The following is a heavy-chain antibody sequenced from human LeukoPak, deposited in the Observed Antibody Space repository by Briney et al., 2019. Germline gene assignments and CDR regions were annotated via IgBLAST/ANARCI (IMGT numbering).Heavy chain of an antibody. D-gene: IGHD4-11*01. CDR1: GFTFSSYA. CDR3: ARGYSNYGYTFDM. CDR2: ISSSSSYI. V-gene: IGHV3-21*01. Sequence: GGSLRLSCAASGFTFSSYAMSWVRQAPGKGLEWVSSISSSSSYIYYADSVKGRFTISRDNAKNSLYLQMNSPRAEDTAVYHCARGYSNYGYTFDMWGQGTMVTVSS. J-gene: IGHJ3*02.